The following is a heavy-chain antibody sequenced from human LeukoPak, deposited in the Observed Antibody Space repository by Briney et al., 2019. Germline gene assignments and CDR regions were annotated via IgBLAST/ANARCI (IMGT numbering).Heavy chain of an antibody. CDR3: ARDGPRSGYDLGHFDN. V-gene: IGHV4-4*07. CDR2: IYSTGRS. Sequence: SETLSLTCTVSGGSISSYFWSWVRQPAGKGLEWIGRIYSTGRSDYNPSLKSRITMSVDTSKNQFSLKLSSVTAADTAVYYCARDGPRSGYDLGHFDNLGQGTLVTASS. CDR1: GGSISSYF. D-gene: IGHD5-12*01. J-gene: IGHJ4*02.